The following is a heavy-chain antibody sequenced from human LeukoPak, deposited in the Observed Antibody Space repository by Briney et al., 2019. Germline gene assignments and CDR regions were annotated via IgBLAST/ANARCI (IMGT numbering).Heavy chain of an antibody. CDR1: GFSVDNQY. Sequence: GGSLRLSCAVSGFSVDNQYMTWVRQAPGKGLEWVSLIYSGGATYYTDSVKGRFTISRDNSENTLYLQMNSLRTDDTAVYFCTRPLSPVPNWGQGTLVTVSS. D-gene: IGHD1-1*01. V-gene: IGHV3-66*01. J-gene: IGHJ4*02. CDR2: IYSGGAT. CDR3: TRPLSPVPN.